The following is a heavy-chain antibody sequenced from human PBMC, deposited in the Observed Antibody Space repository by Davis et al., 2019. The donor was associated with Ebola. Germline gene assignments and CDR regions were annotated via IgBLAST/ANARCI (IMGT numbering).Heavy chain of an antibody. Sequence: GESLKISCKASGYSFSSYWIAWVRQRPGRGLEWMGIIYPGDSDTRYSPSFRGQVSLSADTSTYTAYLRWSSLKSSDSATYFCAKLIDGEMSTLATWGQGTLVTVSS. CDR2: IYPGDSDT. CDR1: GYSFSSYW. CDR3: AKLIDGEMSTLAT. D-gene: IGHD5-24*01. J-gene: IGHJ5*02. V-gene: IGHV5-51*01.